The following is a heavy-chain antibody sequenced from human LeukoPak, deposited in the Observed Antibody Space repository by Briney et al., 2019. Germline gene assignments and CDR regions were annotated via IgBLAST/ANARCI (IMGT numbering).Heavy chain of an antibody. V-gene: IGHV3-74*01. J-gene: IGHJ4*02. CDR1: GLTFSSHW. CDR2: ICPDGTVT. CDR3: VRDFRSADY. Sequence: GGSLRLSCAASGLTFSSHWMHWVSQAPGKGPMWVSRICPDGTVTNYADSVKARFIISRDNARNTVCLQMNSLRVEDTAVYYCVRDFRSADYWGQGTLVTVSS.